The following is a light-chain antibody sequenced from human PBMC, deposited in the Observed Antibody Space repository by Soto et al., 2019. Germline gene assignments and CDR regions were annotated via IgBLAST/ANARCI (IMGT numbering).Light chain of an antibody. V-gene: IGKV3-20*01. CDR1: QSVDSSY. CDR3: QQYGSYPLT. CDR2: ETS. J-gene: IGKJ4*01. Sequence: EVVLTQSPGALYLSPGERATLSCRASQSVDSSYFAWYQQRPGQAPRLLIYETSSRATGIPDRFSGSGSGTDFTLTVSRLEPEDFAVYFCQQYGSYPLTFGGGTKVEIK.